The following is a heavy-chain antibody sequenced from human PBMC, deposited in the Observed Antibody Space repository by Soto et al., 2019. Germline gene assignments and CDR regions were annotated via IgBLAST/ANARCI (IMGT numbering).Heavy chain of an antibody. CDR2: ISYDGSNK. CDR3: AKTFCTSTSCYESDP. CDR1: GFTFSSYG. J-gene: IGHJ5*02. V-gene: IGHV3-30*18. D-gene: IGHD2-2*01. Sequence: GGSLRLSCAASGFTFSSYGMHWVRQAPGKGLEWVAVISYDGSNKYYADSVKGRFTISRDNSKNTLYLQMNSLRAEDTAVYYCAKTFCTSTSCYESDPWGQGTLVTVSS.